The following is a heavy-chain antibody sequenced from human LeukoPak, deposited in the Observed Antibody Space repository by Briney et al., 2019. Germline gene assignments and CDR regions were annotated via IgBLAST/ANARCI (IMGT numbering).Heavy chain of an antibody. CDR1: GYSFTSYW. V-gene: IGHV5-51*01. CDR2: IYPGDSDT. D-gene: IGHD2-8*01. J-gene: IGHJ4*02. Sequence: GESLKISCKGSGYSFTSYWIGWVRQMPGKGLEWMGIIYPGDSDTRYSPSFQGQVTISADKSISTAYLQWSSLKASDTAMYYCARLDCTNGVCYLPFDYWGQGTLVTVSS. CDR3: ARLDCTNGVCYLPFDY.